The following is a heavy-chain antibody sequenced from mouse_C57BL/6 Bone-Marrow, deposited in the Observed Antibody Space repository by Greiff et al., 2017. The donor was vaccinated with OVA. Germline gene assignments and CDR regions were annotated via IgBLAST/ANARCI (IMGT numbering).Heavy chain of an antibody. CDR2: IYPGNSDT. D-gene: IGHD1-1*01. CDR3: TNYYGSSYDAMDY. V-gene: IGHV1-5*01. J-gene: IGHJ4*01. CDR1: GYTFTSYW. Sequence: VKLQQSGTVLARPGASVKMSCKTSGYTFTSYWMHWVKQRPGQGLEWIGAIYPGNSDTSYNQKFKGKAKLTAVTSASTAYMELSSLTNEDSAVYYCTNYYGSSYDAMDYWGQGTSVTVSS.